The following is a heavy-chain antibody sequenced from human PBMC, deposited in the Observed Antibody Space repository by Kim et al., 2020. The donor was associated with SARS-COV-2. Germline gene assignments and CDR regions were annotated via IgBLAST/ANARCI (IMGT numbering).Heavy chain of an antibody. V-gene: IGHV1-3*01. D-gene: IGHD2-2*01. Sequence: ASVKVSCKASGYTFTSYAMHWVRQAPGQRLEWMGWINAGNGNTKYSQKFQGRVTITRDTSASTAYMELSSLRSEDTAVYYCARVEGIVVDNWFDPWGQGTLVTVSS. CDR1: GYTFTSYA. CDR3: ARVEGIVVDNWFDP. CDR2: INAGNGNT. J-gene: IGHJ5*02.